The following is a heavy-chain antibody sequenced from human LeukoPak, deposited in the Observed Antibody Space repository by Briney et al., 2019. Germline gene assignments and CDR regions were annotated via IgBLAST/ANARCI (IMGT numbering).Heavy chain of an antibody. V-gene: IGHV3-23*01. D-gene: IGHD1-1*01. CDR2: ISGIGGNT. Sequence: PGGSLRLSCAASGFTFSSYAMSWVRQAPGKGLEWVSAISGIGGNTYYADSVKGRFTISRDNAKNSLYLQMNSLRAEDTAVYYCARDLGWSNWNDGSSFDYWGQGTLVTVSS. J-gene: IGHJ4*02. CDR1: GFTFSSYA. CDR3: ARDLGWSNWNDGSSFDY.